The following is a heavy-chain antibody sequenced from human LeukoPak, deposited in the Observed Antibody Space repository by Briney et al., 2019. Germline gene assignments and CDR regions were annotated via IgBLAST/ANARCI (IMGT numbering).Heavy chain of an antibody. CDR3: ARDLYYDSSGYYLRSSYFDY. V-gene: IGHV1-3*01. D-gene: IGHD3-22*01. CDR1: GYTFTSYA. J-gene: IGHJ4*02. Sequence: ASAKVSCTASGYTFTSYAMHWVRQAPGQRLEWMGWINAGNGNTKYSQKFQGRVTITRDTSASTAYMELSSLRSEDTAVYYCARDLYYDSSGYYLRSSYFDYWGQGTLVTVSS. CDR2: INAGNGNT.